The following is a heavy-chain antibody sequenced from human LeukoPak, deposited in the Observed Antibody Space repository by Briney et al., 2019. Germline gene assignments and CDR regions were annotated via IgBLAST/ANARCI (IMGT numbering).Heavy chain of an antibody. V-gene: IGHV1-8*01. Sequence: ASVTVSCKASGYTFTSYDINWVRQATGQGLEWMGWMNPNSGNTGYAQKFQGRVTMTRNTSISTAYMELSSLRSEDTAVYYCARGHSHFGVVRKGKPDYYYYYGMDVWGQGTTVTVSS. CDR2: MNPNSGNT. J-gene: IGHJ6*02. CDR1: GYTFTSYD. D-gene: IGHD3-3*01. CDR3: ARGHSHFGVVRKGKPDYYYYYGMDV.